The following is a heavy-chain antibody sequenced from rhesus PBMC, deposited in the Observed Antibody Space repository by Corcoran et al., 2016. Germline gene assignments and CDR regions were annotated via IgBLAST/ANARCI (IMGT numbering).Heavy chain of an antibody. Sequence: QVTLKESGPALVKPTQTLTLTCTFSGFSLRTSGMGVGWIRQPPGKALEWLARIYWDDDKYYSTSLKSRLTISKDTSKNQVVLTMTNMDPVDTATYYCARGAVAFAFDFWGQGLRVTVSS. V-gene: IGHV2S1*01. CDR2: IYWDDDK. D-gene: IGHD2-33*01. CDR3: ARGAVAFAFDF. CDR1: GFSLRTSGMG. J-gene: IGHJ3*01.